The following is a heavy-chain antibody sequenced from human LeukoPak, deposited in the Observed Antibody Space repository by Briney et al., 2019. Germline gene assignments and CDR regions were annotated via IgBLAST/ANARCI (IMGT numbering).Heavy chain of an antibody. CDR1: GFTVSSNY. D-gene: IGHD5-24*01. CDR2: IYSGGST. V-gene: IGHV3-66*01. CDR3: ARVKEMVTRYYYYYGMDV. J-gene: IGHJ6*02. Sequence: GGSLRLSCAAFGFTVSSNYMSWVPQAPGKGLECVSVIYSGGSTYYADSVKGRFTISRDNSKNTLYLQMNSLRAEDTAVYYCARVKEMVTRYYYYYGMDVWGQGTTVTVSS.